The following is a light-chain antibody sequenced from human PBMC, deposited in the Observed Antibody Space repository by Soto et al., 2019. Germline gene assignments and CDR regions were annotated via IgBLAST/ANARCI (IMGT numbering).Light chain of an antibody. V-gene: IGKV1-39*01. CDR2: VAY. CDR1: QIFRNY. J-gene: IGKJ1*01. CDR3: HPTSSTPRP. Sequence: DIQMTQSPSSLAASVGDRGTITCRASQIFRNYLNWSQQKPGKAPKLLIYVAYRLQSVVPSRFTGGGSGTEFTRPITGLQPADFEPYSCHPTSSTPRPFGQGTQGEFK.